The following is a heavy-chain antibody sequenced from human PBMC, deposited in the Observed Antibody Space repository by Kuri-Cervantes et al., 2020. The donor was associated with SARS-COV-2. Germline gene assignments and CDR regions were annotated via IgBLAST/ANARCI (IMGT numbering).Heavy chain of an antibody. CDR2: INSDRSST. Sequence: GESLKISCAASGFTFSSYWMHWVRQAPGKGLVWVSRINSDRSSTSYADSVKGRFTISRDNAKNTLYLQMNSLRAEDTAVYYCARAPDYGDYYYYGMDVWGQGTTVTVSS. CDR3: ARAPDYGDYYYYGMDV. J-gene: IGHJ6*02. CDR1: GFTFSSYW. D-gene: IGHD4-17*01. V-gene: IGHV3-74*01.